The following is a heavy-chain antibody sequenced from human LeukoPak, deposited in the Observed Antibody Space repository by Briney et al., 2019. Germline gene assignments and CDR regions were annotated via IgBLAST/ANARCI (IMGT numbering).Heavy chain of an antibody. CDR2: ISSSGSTI. CDR1: GFTFSDYY. V-gene: IGHV3-11*01. D-gene: IGHD1-1*01. CDR3: ATDSPETAAFDY. Sequence: GGSLRLSCAASGFTFSDYYMSWIRQAPGKGLEWVSYISSSGSTIYYADSVKGRFTIPRDNAKNSLYLQMNSLRAEDTAVYYCATDSPETAAFDYWGQGTLVTVSS. J-gene: IGHJ4*02.